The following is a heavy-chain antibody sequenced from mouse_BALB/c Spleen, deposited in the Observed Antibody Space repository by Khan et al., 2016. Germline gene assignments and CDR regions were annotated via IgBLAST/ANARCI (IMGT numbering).Heavy chain of an antibody. J-gene: IGHJ3*01. D-gene: IGHD4-1*01. CDR2: ISYSGSP. Sequence: EVQLQESGPGLVKPSQSLSLTCTVTGYSITSDYAWNWIRQFPGNKLEWMGYISYSGSPSYNPSLKSRISVTRDTSKNQFFLHFNSVITEDTATYYCARSFTWDGFADWGQGILVTVSA. CDR3: ARSFTWDGFAD. V-gene: IGHV3-2*02. CDR1: GYSITSDYA.